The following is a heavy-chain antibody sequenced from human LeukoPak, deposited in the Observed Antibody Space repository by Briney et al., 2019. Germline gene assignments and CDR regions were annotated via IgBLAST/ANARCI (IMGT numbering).Heavy chain of an antibody. J-gene: IGHJ4*02. CDR1: GGSISSYY. V-gene: IGHV4-4*07. Sequence: ASETLSLTCTVSGGSISSYYWSWIRQPAGKGREWLGRIYTSGSTNYNPSLKSRVTMSVDTSKNQFSLKLSSVTAADTAVYYCAREGGSRWGQGTLVTVSS. D-gene: IGHD3-16*01. CDR2: IYTSGST. CDR3: AREGGSR.